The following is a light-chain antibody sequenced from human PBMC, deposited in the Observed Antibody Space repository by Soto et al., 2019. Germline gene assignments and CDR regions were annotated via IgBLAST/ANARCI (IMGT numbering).Light chain of an antibody. CDR2: GAS. J-gene: IGKJ1*01. V-gene: IGKV3-20*01. CDR3: QQYCSSPPT. CDR1: QSVSSSY. Sequence: EIVLTQSPGTLSLSPGERATLSCRASQSVSSSYLAWYQQKPCQAPRLLIYGASSRATGIPDRFSGSGSGTDFTLTISRLEPEDFAVYYCQQYCSSPPTFGQGTKVEIK.